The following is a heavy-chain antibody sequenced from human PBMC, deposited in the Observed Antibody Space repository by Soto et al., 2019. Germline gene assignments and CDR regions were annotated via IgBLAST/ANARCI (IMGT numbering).Heavy chain of an antibody. CDR3: ARGGIAVTQKNWFDP. CDR1: GGSFSGYY. CDR2: INHSGST. Sequence: PSETLSLTCAVYGGSFSGYYWSWIRQPPGKGLEWIGEINHSGSTNYNPSLKSRVTISVDTSKNQFSLKLSSVTAADTAVYYCARGGIAVTQKNWFDPWGQGTLVTVSS. D-gene: IGHD6-19*01. V-gene: IGHV4-34*01. J-gene: IGHJ5*02.